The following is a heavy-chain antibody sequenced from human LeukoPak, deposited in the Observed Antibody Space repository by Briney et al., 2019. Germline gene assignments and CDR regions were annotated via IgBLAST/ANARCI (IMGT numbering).Heavy chain of an antibody. J-gene: IGHJ4*02. Sequence: QPGGSLRLSCAASGFTFSSYAMSWVRRAPGKGLEWVSGISGSGGGTYYADSVKGRFTISRDNSKNTLYLQMNSLRAEDTAVYHCAKDSAYYYDSSGHCDYWGQGTLVTVSS. D-gene: IGHD3-22*01. CDR1: GFTFSSYA. CDR3: AKDSAYYYDSSGHCDY. V-gene: IGHV3-23*01. CDR2: ISGSGGGT.